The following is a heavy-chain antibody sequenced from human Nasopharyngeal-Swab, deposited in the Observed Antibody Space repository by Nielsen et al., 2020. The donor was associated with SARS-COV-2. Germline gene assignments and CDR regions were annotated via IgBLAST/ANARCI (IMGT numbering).Heavy chain of an antibody. D-gene: IGHD3-10*01. CDR3: ARDVASGFGELFPLLRGLDI. Sequence: GSLRLSCAASGFTINSFAMHWVRQAPGKGLEWVAVISYDGNNKYYADSVKGRFTISRDNSKSTVYLQMNSLRPEDTAVYYCARDVASGFGELFPLLRGLDIWGHGTTVTVSS. CDR1: GFTINSFA. V-gene: IGHV3-30-3*01. J-gene: IGHJ6*02. CDR2: ISYDGNNK.